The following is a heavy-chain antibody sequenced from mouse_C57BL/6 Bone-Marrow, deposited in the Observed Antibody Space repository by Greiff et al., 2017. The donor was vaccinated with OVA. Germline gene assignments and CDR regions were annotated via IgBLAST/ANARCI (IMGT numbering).Heavy chain of an antibody. CDR1: GYTFTSYW. CDR2: IDPSDSET. Sequence: QVQLQQPGAELVRPGSSVKLSCKASGYTFTSYWMHWVKQRPIQGLEWIGNIDPSDSETHYNQKFKDKATLTVDKSSSTAYMQLSSLTSEDSAVYYCAREGLYYGSSYDYAMGYWGQGTSVTVSS. CDR3: AREGLYYGSSYDYAMGY. V-gene: IGHV1-52*01. J-gene: IGHJ4*01. D-gene: IGHD1-1*01.